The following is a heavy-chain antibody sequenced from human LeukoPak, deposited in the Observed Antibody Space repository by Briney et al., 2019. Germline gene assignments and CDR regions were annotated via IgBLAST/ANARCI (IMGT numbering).Heavy chain of an antibody. CDR2: ISYDGSNK. Sequence: GGSLRLSCAASGFIFSNYAMHWVRQAPGKGLEWVAVISYDGSNKYYADSVKGRFTISRDNSENMLYLQMNSLRAEDTALYYCASPDSGYDSSVADYWGQGTLVTVSS. J-gene: IGHJ4*02. D-gene: IGHD5-12*01. CDR1: GFIFSNYA. V-gene: IGHV3-30-3*01. CDR3: ASPDSGYDSSVADY.